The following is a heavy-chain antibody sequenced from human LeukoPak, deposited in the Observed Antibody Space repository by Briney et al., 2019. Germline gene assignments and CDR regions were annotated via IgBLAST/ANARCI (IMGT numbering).Heavy chain of an antibody. CDR2: VNAGNGNT. V-gene: IGHV1-3*03. CDR3: AIYSGYERNDAFDI. Sequence: ASVKLSCKASVYTFTSYAMHWVRHAPGQRIEWMGWVNAGNGNTKYSQEFQGRVTITRDTSASTAYMERSSLRSEDMAVYYCAIYSGYERNDAFDIWGQGRMVTVSS. CDR1: VYTFTSYA. D-gene: IGHD5-12*01. J-gene: IGHJ3*02.